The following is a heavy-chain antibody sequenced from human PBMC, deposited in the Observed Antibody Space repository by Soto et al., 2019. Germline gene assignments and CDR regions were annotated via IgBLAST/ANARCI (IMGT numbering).Heavy chain of an antibody. J-gene: IGHJ5*02. CDR1: GGSISSGGYS. D-gene: IGHD3-3*01. CDR3: ARVNTIFGEFDP. V-gene: IGHV4-30-2*01. Sequence: SETLSLTCAVSGGSISSGGYSWSWIRQPPGKGLEWIGYIYHSGSTYYNPSLKSRVTISVDRSKNQFSLKLSSVTAADTAVYYCARVNTIFGEFDPWGQGTLVTVSS. CDR2: IYHSGST.